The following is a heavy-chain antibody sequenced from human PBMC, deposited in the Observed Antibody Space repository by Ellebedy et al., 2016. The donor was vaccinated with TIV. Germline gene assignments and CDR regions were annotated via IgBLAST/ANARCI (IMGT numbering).Heavy chain of an antibody. CDR1: HGAISNYY. Sequence: MPSETLSLTCTVPHGAISNYYWSWIRQPPGKGLEWIGHIYYSGTTNYNPSLKSRVTISVDTSKNQFFLTLSSVTAADAAVYYCARGKNYYDIRAPFDYWGQGNLVTVSS. CDR3: ARGKNYYDIRAPFDY. V-gene: IGHV4-59*01. CDR2: IYYSGTT. D-gene: IGHD3-22*01. J-gene: IGHJ4*02.